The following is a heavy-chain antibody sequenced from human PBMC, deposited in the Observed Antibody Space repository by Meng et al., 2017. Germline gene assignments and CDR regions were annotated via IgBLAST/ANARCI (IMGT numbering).Heavy chain of an antibody. CDR3: ARDLNDIVVVVAATRPFDY. Sequence: QVPLVQSGAEVKKPGASGKVSCKASGYTFTSYAMHWVRQAPGQRLEWMGWINAGNGNTKYSQKFQGRVTITRDTSASTAYMELSSLRSEDTAVYYCARDLNDIVVVVAATRPFDYWGQGTLVTVSS. CDR2: INAGNGNT. J-gene: IGHJ4*02. V-gene: IGHV1-3*01. D-gene: IGHD2-15*01. CDR1: GYTFTSYA.